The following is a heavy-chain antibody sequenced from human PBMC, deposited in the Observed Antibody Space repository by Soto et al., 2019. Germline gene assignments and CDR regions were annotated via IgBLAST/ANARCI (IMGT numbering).Heavy chain of an antibody. D-gene: IGHD6-6*01. Sequence: QISLKESGPALVKPTQTLTLTCSFSGFSLTTTGVGVGWIRQPPGKALEWLALIYWDDDERYNPSLKNRLTITKGTSKNLVVPTMTHVDPVDTATYCCAPRIAARPFDSWGKGTLVTVSS. J-gene: IGHJ4*02. CDR2: IYWDDDE. CDR1: GFSLTTTGVG. CDR3: APRIAARPFDS. V-gene: IGHV2-5*02.